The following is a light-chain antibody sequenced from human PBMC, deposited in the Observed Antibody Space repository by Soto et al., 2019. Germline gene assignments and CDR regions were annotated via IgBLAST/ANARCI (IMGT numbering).Light chain of an antibody. CDR2: AAS. J-gene: IGKJ1*01. CDR1: HDLDNF. Sequence: DIRMTQSPPSLSAFVGDKVTITCRASHDLDNFLAWYHQKPVEVPKLLIYAASTLESGASSRFSGSGAGTVFTLTISSHQPEDVGAYYCQRYYRVPRTFCQGTKVEVK. V-gene: IGKV1-27*01. CDR3: QRYYRVPRT.